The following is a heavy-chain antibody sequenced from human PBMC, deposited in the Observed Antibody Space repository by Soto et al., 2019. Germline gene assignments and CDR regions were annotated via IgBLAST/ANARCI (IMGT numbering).Heavy chain of an antibody. J-gene: IGHJ4*02. CDR1: GFPFTNYW. CDR3: ACWGDIEPVAPSDFDR. CDR2: ISPDGSDV. D-gene: IGHD3-16*01. Sequence: GGSLRLSCAASGFPFTNYWMNWVRQTPGKGLVWVSSISPDGSDVGYADSVEGRFTVSRDHAKNTLYLQIHSPRAEDTAMYYCACWGDIEPVAPSDFDRWGQGTLVTVSS. V-gene: IGHV3-74*01.